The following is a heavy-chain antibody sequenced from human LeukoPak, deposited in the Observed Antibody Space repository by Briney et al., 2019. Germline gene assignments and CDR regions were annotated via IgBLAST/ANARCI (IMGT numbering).Heavy chain of an antibody. D-gene: IGHD2-15*01. CDR3: AGSSWALPAY. V-gene: IGHV3-30*19. CDR1: GFTFSSYG. J-gene: IGHJ4*02. Sequence: GGSLRLSCAASGFTFSSYGMHWVRQAPGKGLEWVAVISYDGSNKYYADSVKGRFSISRDNSKNTLYLQMNSLRAEDTAVYYCAGSSWALPAYWGQGTLVTVSS. CDR2: ISYDGSNK.